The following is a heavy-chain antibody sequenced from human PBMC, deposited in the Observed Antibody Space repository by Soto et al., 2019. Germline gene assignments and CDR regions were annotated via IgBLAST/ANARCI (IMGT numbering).Heavy chain of an antibody. J-gene: IGHJ1*01. V-gene: IGHV1-24*01. CDR1: GYTLTELS. CDR3: ATDSNRAISAAGTYFQH. D-gene: IGHD6-13*01. Sequence: ASVKVSCKVSGYTLTELSMHWVRQAPGKGLEWMGGFDPEDGETIYAQKFQGRVTMTEDTSTDTAYMELSSLRSEDTAMYYCATDSNRAISAAGTYFQHWGQGTLVTVSS. CDR2: FDPEDGET.